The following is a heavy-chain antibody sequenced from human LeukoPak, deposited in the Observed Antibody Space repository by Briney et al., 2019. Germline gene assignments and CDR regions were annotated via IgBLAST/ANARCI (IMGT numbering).Heavy chain of an antibody. J-gene: IGHJ4*02. CDR3: ARDLRTRYSGSYSDY. D-gene: IGHD1-26*01. CDR2: IKQDGSEK. V-gene: IGHV3-7*01. CDR1: GFTFSSYW. Sequence: GGSLRLSCAASGFTFSSYWMRWVRQAPGKGLEWVANIKQDGSEKYYVDSVGGRFTISRDNAKNSLYMQMNSLRAEDTAVYYCARDLRTRYSGSYSDYWGQGTLVTVSS.